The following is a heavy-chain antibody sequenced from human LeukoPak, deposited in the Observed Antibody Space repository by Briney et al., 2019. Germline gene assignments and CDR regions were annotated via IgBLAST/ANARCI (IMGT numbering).Heavy chain of an antibody. V-gene: IGHV3-23*01. Sequence: PGGSLRLSCAASGFTFSNYAMSWARQAPGKGLEWVSAISGSGGSTYYADSVKGRFTISRDIAKNSLYLQMNSLRAEDTAVYYCARGSSWSQYYYYYMDVWGKGTTVTVSS. J-gene: IGHJ6*03. CDR1: GFTFSNYA. D-gene: IGHD6-13*01. CDR3: ARGSSWSQYYYYYMDV. CDR2: ISGSGGST.